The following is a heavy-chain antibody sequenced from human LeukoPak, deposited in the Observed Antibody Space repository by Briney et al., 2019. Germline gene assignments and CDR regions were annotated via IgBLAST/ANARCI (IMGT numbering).Heavy chain of an antibody. J-gene: IGHJ4*02. CDR3: ARFEGDGDNYSY. CDR2: ISSSSYI. Sequence: GGSLRLSCAASGFTFSSYSMNWVRQAPGKGLEWVSSISSSSYIYYADSVKGRFTISRDNAKNSLYLQMNSLRAEDTAVYYCARFEGDGDNYSYWGQGTLVTVSS. D-gene: IGHD5-24*01. V-gene: IGHV3-21*01. CDR1: GFTFSSYS.